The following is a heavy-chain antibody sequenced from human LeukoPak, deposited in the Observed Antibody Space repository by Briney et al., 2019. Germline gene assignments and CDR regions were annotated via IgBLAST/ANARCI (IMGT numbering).Heavy chain of an antibody. J-gene: IGHJ4*02. D-gene: IGHD5-12*01. CDR2: ISAYNGNT. CDR1: GGTFSSYA. Sequence: ASVKVSCKASGGTFSSYAISWVRQAPGQGLEWMGWISAYNGNTNYAQKLQGRVTMTTDTSTSTAYMELRSLRSDDTAVYYCARGIYREEVDYWGQGTLVTVSS. V-gene: IGHV1-18*01. CDR3: ARGIYREEVDY.